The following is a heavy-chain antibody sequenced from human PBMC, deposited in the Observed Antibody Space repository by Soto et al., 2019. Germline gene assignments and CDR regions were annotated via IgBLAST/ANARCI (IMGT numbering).Heavy chain of an antibody. CDR3: ARDIVLVPAASHYYGMDV. Sequence: QVQLVESGGGVVHPGRSLRLSCAASGFTFSSYAMHWVRQAPGKGLEWVAVISYDGSNKYYADSVKGRFTISRDNSKNTLYLQMNSLRAEDTAVYYCARDIVLVPAASHYYGMDVWGQGTTVTVSS. CDR2: ISYDGSNK. J-gene: IGHJ6*02. V-gene: IGHV3-30-3*01. D-gene: IGHD2-2*01. CDR1: GFTFSSYA.